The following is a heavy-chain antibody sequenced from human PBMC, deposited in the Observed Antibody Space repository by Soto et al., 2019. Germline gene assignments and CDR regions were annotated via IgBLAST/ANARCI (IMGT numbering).Heavy chain of an antibody. V-gene: IGHV1-8*01. CDR3: ASLPWANYYYYGMDV. CDR2: MNPNSGNT. CDR1: GYTFTSYD. D-gene: IGHD7-27*01. Sequence: QVQLVQSGAEVEKPGASVKVSCKASGYTFTSYDINWVRQATGQGLEWMGWMNPNSGNTGYAQKFQGRVTMTRNTSISTAYMELSSLRSEDTAVYYCASLPWANYYYYGMDVWGKGTTVTVSS. J-gene: IGHJ6*04.